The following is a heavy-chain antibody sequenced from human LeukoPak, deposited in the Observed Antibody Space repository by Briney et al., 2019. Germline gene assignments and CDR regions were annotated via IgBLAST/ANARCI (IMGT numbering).Heavy chain of an antibody. CDR1: GFTLTTYA. V-gene: IGHV3-23*01. D-gene: IGHD6-19*01. J-gene: IGHJ4*02. Sequence: GGSLRLSCAASGFTLTTYAMSWVRQAPGKGLEWVSSLSGSGDLTYYADSLRGRFTISRDNSKNTLYLQLNSLRVEDTAVYYCAKDRRGSGWYGGFDSWGQGTLATVSS. CDR2: LSGSGDLT. CDR3: AKDRRGSGWYGGFDS.